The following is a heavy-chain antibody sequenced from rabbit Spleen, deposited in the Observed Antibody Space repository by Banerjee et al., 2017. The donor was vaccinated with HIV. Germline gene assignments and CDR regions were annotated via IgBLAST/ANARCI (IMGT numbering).Heavy chain of an antibody. V-gene: IGHV1S40*01. CDR2: IDSGSSGFS. J-gene: IGHJ6*01. D-gene: IGHD4-2*01. CDR3: ARADVSGSKTVNYGMDL. CDR1: GVSFSSNYY. Sequence: QSLEESGGDLVKPGASLTLTCTASGVSFSSNYYMCWVRQAPGKGLEWIACIDSGSSGFSYFASWAKGRFTISKTSSTTVTLQMTSLTAADTATYFCARADVSGSKTVNYGMDLWGPGTLVTVS.